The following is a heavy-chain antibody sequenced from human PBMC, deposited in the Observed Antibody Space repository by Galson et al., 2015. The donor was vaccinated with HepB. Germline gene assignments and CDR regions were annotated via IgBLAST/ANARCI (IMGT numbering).Heavy chain of an antibody. CDR3: ARSLVVAATRKYYYYYGMDV. V-gene: IGHV3-30-3*01. J-gene: IGHJ6*02. D-gene: IGHD2-15*01. CDR2: ISYDGSNK. CDR1: GFTFSSYA. Sequence: SLRLSCAASGFTFSSYAMHWVRQAPGKGLEWVAVISYDGSNKYYADSVKGRFTISRDNSKNTLYLQMNSLRAEDTAVYYCARSLVVAATRKYYYYYGMDVWGQGTTVTVSS.